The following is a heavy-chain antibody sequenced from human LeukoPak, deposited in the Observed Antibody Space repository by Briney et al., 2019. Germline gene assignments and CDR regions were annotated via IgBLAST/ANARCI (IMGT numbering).Heavy chain of an antibody. CDR3: ARGTMRVVVNDAFDI. CDR2: IIPIFGTA. CDR1: GGTFSSYA. J-gene: IGHJ3*02. V-gene: IGHV1-69*15. D-gene: IGHD3-22*01. Sequence: SVKVSCKDSGGTFSSYAITWVRQATGQGLEWMGRIIPIFGTANYAQKFQGRVTITPDESTNTAYMELSSLRSEDTAVYYCARGTMRVVVNDAFDIWGQGTMVTVSS.